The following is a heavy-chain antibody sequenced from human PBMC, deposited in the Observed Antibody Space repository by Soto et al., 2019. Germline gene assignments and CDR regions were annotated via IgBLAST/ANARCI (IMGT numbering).Heavy chain of an antibody. D-gene: IGHD3-3*01. CDR1: GGSISSYY. CDR2: IYYSGST. J-gene: IGHJ6*02. Sequence: KPSETLSLTCTVSGGSISSYYWSWIRQPPGKGLEWIGYIYYSGSTNYNPSLKSRVTISVDTYKNQFFLKLSSVTAADTAVYYCARDQARITIFGVVPYGMDVWGQGTTVTVSS. V-gene: IGHV4-59*01. CDR3: ARDQARITIFGVVPYGMDV.